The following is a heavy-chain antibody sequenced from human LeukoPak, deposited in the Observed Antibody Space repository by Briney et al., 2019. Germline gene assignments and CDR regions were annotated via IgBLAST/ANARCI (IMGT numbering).Heavy chain of an antibody. CDR3: ARVGRYGYNLEYFDY. J-gene: IGHJ4*02. CDR2: IYYSGST. Sequence: SETLSLTCTVSGGSISSYYWSWIRQPPGKGLGWIGYIYYSGSTNYNPSLKSRVTISVDTSKNQFSLKLSSVTAADTAVYYCARVGRYGYNLEYFDYWGQGTLVTVSS. V-gene: IGHV4-59*01. D-gene: IGHD5-24*01. CDR1: GGSISSYY.